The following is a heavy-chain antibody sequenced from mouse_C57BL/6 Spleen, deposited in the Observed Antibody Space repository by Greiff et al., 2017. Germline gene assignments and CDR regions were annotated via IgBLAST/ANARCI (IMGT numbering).Heavy chain of an antibody. Sequence: VQLQQSGPELVKPGASVKISCKASGYTFTDYYMNWVKQSHGKSLEWIGDINPNNGGTSYNQKFKGKATLTVDKSSSTAYMELRSLTSEDSAVYYCARPGTDWFAYWGQGTLVTVSA. D-gene: IGHD4-1*01. V-gene: IGHV1-26*01. CDR1: GYTFTDYY. J-gene: IGHJ3*01. CDR2: INPNNGGT. CDR3: ARPGTDWFAY.